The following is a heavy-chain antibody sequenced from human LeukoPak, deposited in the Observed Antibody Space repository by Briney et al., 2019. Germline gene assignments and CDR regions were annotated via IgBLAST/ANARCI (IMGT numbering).Heavy chain of an antibody. Sequence: PGGSLRLSCAASGFTFSSYWMHWVRQAPGKGLVWVSRINSDGSFTNYADSVKGRFTISRDNAKNTLYLQMDSLRAEDTAVYYCARDSQHLNFDHWGQGTLVTVSS. V-gene: IGHV3-74*01. CDR2: INSDGSFT. J-gene: IGHJ4*02. D-gene: IGHD3-3*02. CDR3: ARDSQHLNFDH. CDR1: GFTFSSYW.